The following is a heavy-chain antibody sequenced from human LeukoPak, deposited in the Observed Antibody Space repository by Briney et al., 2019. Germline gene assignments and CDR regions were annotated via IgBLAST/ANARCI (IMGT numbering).Heavy chain of an antibody. Sequence: GGSLRLSCAASGFTVSSNHMSWVRQAPGRGLEWVSVIYSGGSTDYADSVKGRFTISRDNSKNTLYLQMNSLRAEDTAVYYCAKVPAGNKVECWGQGTLVTVSS. D-gene: IGHD6-19*01. V-gene: IGHV3-53*01. CDR1: GFTVSSNH. CDR2: IYSGGST. CDR3: AKVPAGNKVEC. J-gene: IGHJ4*02.